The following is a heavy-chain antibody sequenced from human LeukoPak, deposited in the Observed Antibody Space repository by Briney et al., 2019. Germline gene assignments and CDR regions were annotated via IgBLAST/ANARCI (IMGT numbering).Heavy chain of an antibody. D-gene: IGHD2-15*01. CDR3: ALDLVVVVTATENSNY. Sequence: PSETLSLTCTVSGGSISSYYWSWIRQPAGKGLEWIGRIYTSGSTNYNPSLKSRVTISVDTSKKQFSLKLTSVTAADTAVYYCALDLVVVVTATENSNYWGQGTLVTVSS. J-gene: IGHJ4*02. V-gene: IGHV4-4*07. CDR1: GGSISSYY. CDR2: IYTSGST.